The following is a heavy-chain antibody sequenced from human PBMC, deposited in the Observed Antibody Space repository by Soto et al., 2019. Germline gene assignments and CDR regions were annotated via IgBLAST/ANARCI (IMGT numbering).Heavy chain of an antibody. J-gene: IGHJ4*02. D-gene: IGHD3-10*01. V-gene: IGHV3-23*01. CDR1: GVTFSNYA. CDR3: AKQRADYGSGADTFYFDS. Sequence: PGGSLRLSCTVSGVTFSNYAMNWVRQAPGKGLEWVSSLSGSGGTTYYAGSVKGRFIISRDNSKNTLYLLMNSLRAEDTALYYCAKQRADYGSGADTFYFDSWGQGALVTVSS. CDR2: LSGSGGTT.